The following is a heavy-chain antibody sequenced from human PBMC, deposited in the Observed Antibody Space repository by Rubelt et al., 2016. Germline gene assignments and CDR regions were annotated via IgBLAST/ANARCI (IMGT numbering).Heavy chain of an antibody. CDR3: ARERSLDGGYFDY. J-gene: IGHJ4*02. V-gene: IGHV4-39*07. CDR1: GGSISSSSYY. Sequence: QLQLQESGPGLVKPSETLSLTCTVSGGSISSSSYYWGWIRQPPGKGLEWIGSIYYSGSTYYNPSLKSRVTISVDTSKNQFSLKLSSVTAADTAVYYCARERSLDGGYFDYWGQGTLVTVSS. CDR2: IYYSGST. D-gene: IGHD3/OR15-3a*01.